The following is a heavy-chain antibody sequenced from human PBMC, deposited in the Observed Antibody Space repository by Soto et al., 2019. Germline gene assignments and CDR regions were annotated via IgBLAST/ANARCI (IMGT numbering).Heavy chain of an antibody. CDR3: AREDCSGGSCYFYGMDV. CDR1: GGTFSSYA. D-gene: IGHD2-15*01. V-gene: IGHV1-69*13. J-gene: IGHJ6*02. CDR2: IIPIFGTA. Sequence: SVKVSCKASGGTFSSYAISWVRQAPGQGFEWMGGIIPIFGTANYAQKFQGRVTITADESTSTAYMELSSLRSEDTAVYYCAREDCSGGSCYFYGMDVWGQGTTVTVSS.